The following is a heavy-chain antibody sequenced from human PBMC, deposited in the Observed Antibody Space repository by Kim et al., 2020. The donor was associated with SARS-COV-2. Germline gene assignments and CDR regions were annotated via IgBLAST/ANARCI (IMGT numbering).Heavy chain of an antibody. J-gene: IGHJ6*01. Sequence: SETLSLTCAVYGGSFSGYYWSWIRQPPGKGLEWIGEINHSGSTNYNPSLKSRVTISVDTSKNQFSLELSSVTAAATAVYYCARGPGGGLRLVAYYYYY. CDR2: INHSGST. V-gene: IGHV4-34*01. CDR1: GGSFSGYY. D-gene: IGHD4-17*01. CDR3: ARGPGGGLRLVAYYYYY.